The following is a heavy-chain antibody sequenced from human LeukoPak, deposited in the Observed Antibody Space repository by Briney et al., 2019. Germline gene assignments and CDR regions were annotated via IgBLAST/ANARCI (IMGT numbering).Heavy chain of an antibody. D-gene: IGHD4-11*01. J-gene: IGHJ4*02. CDR3: AKDSNDVRSYFDY. Sequence: GRSLRLSCAASGFTFDDYAMHWVRHAPGKGLEWVSGISWNSGSIGYADSVKGRFTISRDNAKNSLYLQMNSLRAEDTALYYCAKDSNDVRSYFDYWGQGTLVTVSS. CDR2: ISWNSGSI. V-gene: IGHV3-9*01. CDR1: GFTFDDYA.